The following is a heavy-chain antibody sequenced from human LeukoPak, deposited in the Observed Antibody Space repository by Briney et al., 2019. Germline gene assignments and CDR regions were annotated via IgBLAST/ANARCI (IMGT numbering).Heavy chain of an antibody. J-gene: IGHJ6*02. CDR3: ARDSSPTSGGKGEVGNYYGMDV. V-gene: IGHV4-38-2*02. CDR2: IFHTGST. CDR1: GDSISSGNY. Sequence: SETLSLTCTVSGDSISSGNYWGWIRQPPGKGLEWIGSIFHTGSTYYNLSLKSRVTISVDTSKNQFSLKLSSVTAADTAVYYCARDSSPTSGGKGEVGNYYGMDVWGQGTVVTVSS. D-gene: IGHD3-10*01.